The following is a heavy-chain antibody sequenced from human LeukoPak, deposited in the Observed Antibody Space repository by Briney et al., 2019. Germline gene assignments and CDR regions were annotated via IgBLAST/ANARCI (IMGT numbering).Heavy chain of an antibody. CDR2: ISYSGTT. CDR1: GGPISTYF. CDR3: ARHGTVSYDTSGYYIY. D-gene: IGHD3-22*01. Sequence: SETLSLTCTVSGGPISTYFWSWIRRPPGEGLEWIGYISYSGTTNYDPSLKSRVTISVDTYKNQFSLKLSSVTAAVTAVYYCARHGTVSYDTSGYYIYWGQGTLVTVSS. V-gene: IGHV4-59*08. J-gene: IGHJ4*02.